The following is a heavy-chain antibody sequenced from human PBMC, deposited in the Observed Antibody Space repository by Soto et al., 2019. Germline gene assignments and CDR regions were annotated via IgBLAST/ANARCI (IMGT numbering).Heavy chain of an antibody. CDR2: INHSGST. CDR3: ARGRATSRAFDI. V-gene: IGHV4-34*01. CDR1: GGSFSGYY. J-gene: IGHJ3*02. D-gene: IGHD1-26*01. Sequence: QVQLQQWGAGLLKPSETLSLTCAVYGGSFSGYYWSWILQPPGKGLEWIGEINHSGSTNYNPSLKSRVTISVDTSKNQFSRKLSSVTAADTAVYYCARGRATSRAFDIWGQGTMVTVSS.